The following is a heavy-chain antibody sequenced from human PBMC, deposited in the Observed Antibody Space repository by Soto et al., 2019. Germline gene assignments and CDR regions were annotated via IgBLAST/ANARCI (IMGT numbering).Heavy chain of an antibody. Sequence: GESLKISCKGSGYSFTSYWISWVRQMPGKGLEWMGRIDPSDSYTNYSPSFQGHVTISADKSISTAYLQWSSLKASDTAMYYCARHPSPGNYDSSGYYLADPWGQGTMGTVSS. D-gene: IGHD3-22*01. CDR2: IDPSDSYT. V-gene: IGHV5-10-1*01. CDR1: GYSFTSYW. J-gene: IGHJ5*02. CDR3: ARHPSPGNYDSSGYYLADP.